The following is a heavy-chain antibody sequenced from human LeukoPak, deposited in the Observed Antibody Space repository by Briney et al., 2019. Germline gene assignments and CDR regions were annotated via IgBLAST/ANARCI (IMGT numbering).Heavy chain of an antibody. CDR2: INSDGSST. Sequence: PGGSLRLSCAASGFTFSSYWMHWVRQAPGKGLVWVSRINSDGSSTSYADSVKGRFTISRDNAKNTLYLQMNSLRAEDTAVYYCTRAASSGPLFTYHMDVWGKGTTVTVSS. CDR3: TRAASSGPLFTYHMDV. D-gene: IGHD3-22*01. V-gene: IGHV3-74*01. CDR1: GFTFSSYW. J-gene: IGHJ6*03.